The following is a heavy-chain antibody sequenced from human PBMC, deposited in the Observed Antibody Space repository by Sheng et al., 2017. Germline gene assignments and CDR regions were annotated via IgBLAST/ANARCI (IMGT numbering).Heavy chain of an antibody. D-gene: IGHD4-17*01. CDR3: ARYPNMTTVTTPPFDY. CDR2: INHSGST. CDR1: GGSFSGYY. J-gene: IGHJ4*02. V-gene: IGHV4-34*01. Sequence: QVQLQQWGAGLLKPSETLSLTCAVYGGSFSGYYWSWIRQPPGKGLEWIGEINHSGSTNYNPSLKSRVTISVDTSKNQFSLKLSSVTAADTAVYYCARYPNMTTVTTPPFDYWGQGTLVTVSS.